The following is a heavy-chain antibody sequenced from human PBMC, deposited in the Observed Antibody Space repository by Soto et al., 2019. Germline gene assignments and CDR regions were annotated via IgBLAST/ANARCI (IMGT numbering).Heavy chain of an antibody. D-gene: IGHD2-21*02. J-gene: IGHJ4*02. CDR2: ISYDGSNQ. Sequence: QVQLVESGGGVVQPGRSLRLSCAASGFTSRSYGMHWVRQAPGKGLEWVAVISYDGSNQYYADSVTGRFTISRDNSKNTLYLQCDSMRAEDTAVYYCAKDHASADCGGDVYSGVVGGNFDYWGQGTLVTVSS. CDR3: AKDHASADCGGDVYSGVVGGNFDY. CDR1: GFTSRSYG. V-gene: IGHV3-30*18.